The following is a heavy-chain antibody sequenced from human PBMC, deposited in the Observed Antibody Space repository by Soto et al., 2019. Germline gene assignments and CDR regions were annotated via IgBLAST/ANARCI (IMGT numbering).Heavy chain of an antibody. CDR3: AKEGGLSFVVSMITLGGVIANAAFDN. Sequence: EVQLLESGGGLVQPGGSLRLSCAASGFTFSSYAMSWVRQAPGKGLEWVSAISGSGGSTYYADSVKGRFTISRDNSKNTLYLKMISLRAEDTAVYYCAKEGGLSFVVSMITLGGVIANAAFDNWGQGTMVTVSS. CDR2: ISGSGGST. V-gene: IGHV3-23*01. D-gene: IGHD3-16*02. J-gene: IGHJ3*02. CDR1: GFTFSSYA.